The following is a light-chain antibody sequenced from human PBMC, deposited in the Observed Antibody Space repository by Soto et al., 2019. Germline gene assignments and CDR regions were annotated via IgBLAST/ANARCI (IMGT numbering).Light chain of an antibody. CDR1: QSISSY. V-gene: IGKV1-39*01. CDR2: AAS. J-gene: IGKJ4*01. CDR3: QQSYSTPLT. Sequence: KSQSPSSLSASVGDRVTITCRASQSISSYLNWYQQKPGKAPKLLIYAASSLQSGVPSRFSGSGSGTDFTLTISSLQPEDFATYYCQQSYSTPLTFGGGTKVDIK.